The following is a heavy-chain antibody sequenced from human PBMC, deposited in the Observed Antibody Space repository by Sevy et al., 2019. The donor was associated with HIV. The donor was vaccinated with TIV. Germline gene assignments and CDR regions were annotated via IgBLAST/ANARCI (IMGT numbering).Heavy chain of an antibody. CDR2: IWSDGAYQ. Sequence: GGSLRLSCAATGFTFSNYAMHWVRQAPGKGMEWVAIIWSDGAYQYHGDSVKGRFTISRDNSKITLYLQINNVRVEDTAVYYCARGGYYYDNAAYYALDSWGQGTLVTVSS. CDR1: GFTFSNYA. D-gene: IGHD3-22*01. V-gene: IGHV3-33*01. J-gene: IGHJ4*02. CDR3: ARGGYYYDNAAYYALDS.